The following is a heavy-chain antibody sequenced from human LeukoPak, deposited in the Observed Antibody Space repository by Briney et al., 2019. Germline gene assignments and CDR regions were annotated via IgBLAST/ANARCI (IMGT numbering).Heavy chain of an antibody. CDR2: ISSSSSYI. D-gene: IGHD3-22*01. V-gene: IGHV3-21*01. CDR1: GFTFSSYS. CDR3: IHDSSGYYSMLHC. Sequence: GGSLRLSCAASGFTFSSYSMNWVRQAPGKGLEWVSSISSSSSYIYYADSVKGRFTISRDNSKNTLYLQMSSLRAEDTAVYYCIHDSSGYYSMLHCWGQGTLVTVSS. J-gene: IGHJ4*02.